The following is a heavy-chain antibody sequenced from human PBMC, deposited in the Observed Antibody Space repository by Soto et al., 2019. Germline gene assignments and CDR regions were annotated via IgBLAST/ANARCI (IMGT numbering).Heavy chain of an antibody. CDR1: GFTFINYW. V-gene: IGHV3-7*01. J-gene: IGHJ4*02. CDR2: IKQDGSEE. D-gene: IGHD2-2*01. Sequence: GGSLRLSCAASGFTFINYWMTWVRQAPGKGLEWVANIKQDGSEEYYLDSVKGRFTISRDNAKNSLYLQMDSLGAEDTAVYFCARDLHGYADGFYLDCFDQWGQGTLVTVSS. CDR3: ARDLHGYADGFYLDCFDQ.